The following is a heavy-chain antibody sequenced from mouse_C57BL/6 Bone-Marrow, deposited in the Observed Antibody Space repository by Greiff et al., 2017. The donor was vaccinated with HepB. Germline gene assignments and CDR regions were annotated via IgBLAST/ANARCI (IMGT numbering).Heavy chain of an antibody. Sequence: VQLQQSGPGLVQPSQRLSITCTVSGFSLTSYGVHWVRQSPGKGLEWLGVIWSGGSTDYNAAFISRLSISKDNSKSQVFFKMNSLQADDTAIYYCARLYYDYESWFAYWGQGTLVTVSA. CDR1: GFSLTSYG. CDR3: ARLYYDYESWFAY. CDR2: IWSGGST. D-gene: IGHD2-4*01. V-gene: IGHV2-2*01. J-gene: IGHJ3*01.